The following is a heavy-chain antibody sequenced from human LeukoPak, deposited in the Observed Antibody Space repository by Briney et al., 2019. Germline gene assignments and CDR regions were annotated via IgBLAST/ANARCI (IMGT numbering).Heavy chain of an antibody. J-gene: IGHJ4*02. CDR1: GGSFSGYY. CDR2: INYSGST. D-gene: IGHD2-21*01. CDR3: ARSYQMLSLAY. Sequence: PSETLSLTCAVFGGSFSGYYWSWIRQTPGKGLEWIGEINYSGSTNYNPSLKNRVTISIDTSKKQFTLKLSSVTAADTAMYYCARSYQMLSLAYWGRGSLVTVSS. V-gene: IGHV4-34*01.